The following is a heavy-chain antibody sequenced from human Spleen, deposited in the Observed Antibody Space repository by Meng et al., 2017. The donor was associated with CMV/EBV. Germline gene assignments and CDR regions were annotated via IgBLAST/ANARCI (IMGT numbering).Heavy chain of an antibody. D-gene: IGHD2-2*01. Sequence: SETLSLTCAVYGGSFSGYHWSWIRQPPGKGLEWIGEINHGGYTSYNPSLKSRVTISVDTSKNHFSPKLTSVTAADTAVYYCARARRIVVVPAATPDAYYYYGMDVWGQGTTVTVSS. CDR2: INHGGYT. V-gene: IGHV4-34*01. CDR1: GGSFSGYH. J-gene: IGHJ6*02. CDR3: ARARRIVVVPAATPDAYYYYGMDV.